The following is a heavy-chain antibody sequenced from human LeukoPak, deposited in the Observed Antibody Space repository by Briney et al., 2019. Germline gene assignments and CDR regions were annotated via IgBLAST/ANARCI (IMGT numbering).Heavy chain of an antibody. D-gene: IGHD2-2*01. V-gene: IGHV4-31*03. Sequence: SETLSLTCTVSGGSISSGGYYWSWIRQHPGKGLEWIGYIYYSGSTYYNPSLKGRVTISVDTSKNQFSLKLSSVTAADTAVYYCAREIVVVPAAQTDYYYYYMDVWGKGTTVTVPS. CDR2: IYYSGST. CDR3: AREIVVVPAAQTDYYYYYMDV. J-gene: IGHJ6*03. CDR1: GGSISSGGYY.